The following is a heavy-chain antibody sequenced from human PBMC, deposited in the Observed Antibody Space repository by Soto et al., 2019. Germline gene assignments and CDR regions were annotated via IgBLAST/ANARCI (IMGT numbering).Heavy chain of an antibody. Sequence: SETLSLTCTVSGGSISSGDYYWSWIRQPPGKGLEWIGYIYYSGSTYYNPSLKSRVTISVDTSKNQFSLKLSSVTAADTAVYYCARGIEYSSSWLDYWGQGTLVTVSS. CDR1: GGSISSGDYY. J-gene: IGHJ4*02. D-gene: IGHD6-13*01. V-gene: IGHV4-30-4*01. CDR3: ARGIEYSSSWLDY. CDR2: IYYSGST.